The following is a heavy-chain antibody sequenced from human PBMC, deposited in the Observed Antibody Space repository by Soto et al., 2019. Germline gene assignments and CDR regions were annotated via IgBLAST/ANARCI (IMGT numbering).Heavy chain of an antibody. D-gene: IGHD3-10*01. V-gene: IGHV3-23*01. J-gene: IGHJ2*01. CDR3: ARKGTMVYWYFDL. Sequence: EVQLLESGGGLVQPGGSLRLSCAASGFTFSSYAMSWVRQAPGKALEWVSAISGSGGSTYYADSVKGRFTISRDNSKNTLYLQMNSLRAEDTAVYYCARKGTMVYWYFDLWGRGTLVTVSS. CDR1: GFTFSSYA. CDR2: ISGSGGST.